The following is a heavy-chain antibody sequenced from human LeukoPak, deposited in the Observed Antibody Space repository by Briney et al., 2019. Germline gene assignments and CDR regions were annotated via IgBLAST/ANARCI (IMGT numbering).Heavy chain of an antibody. CDR1: GYTFTGYY. D-gene: IGHD6-19*01. V-gene: IGHV1-2*02. CDR3: ARVPGYSSGKRSLSWFDP. J-gene: IGHJ5*02. CDR2: INPNSGDT. Sequence: ASVKVSCKASGYTFTGYYIHWVRQAPGQGLEWMGWINPNSGDTTSAQRFQGRVTMTRDTSLNTAYMELSRLTSDDTAVYYCARVPGYSSGKRSLSWFDPWGQGSLVTVSS.